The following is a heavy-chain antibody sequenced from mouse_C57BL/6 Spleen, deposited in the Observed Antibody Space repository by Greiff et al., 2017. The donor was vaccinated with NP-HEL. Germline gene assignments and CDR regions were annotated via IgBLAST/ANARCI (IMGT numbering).Heavy chain of an antibody. D-gene: IGHD2-4*01. V-gene: IGHV1-61*01. CDR2: IYPSDSET. J-gene: IGHJ2*01. CDR1: GYTFTSYW. CDR3: ARSMIRSYFDY. Sequence: QVKLQQPGAELVRPGSSVKLSCKASGYTFTSYWMDWVKQRPGQGLEWIGNIYPSDSETHYNQKFKDKATLTVDKSSSTAYMQLSSLTSEDSAVYYCARSMIRSYFDYWGQGTTLTVSS.